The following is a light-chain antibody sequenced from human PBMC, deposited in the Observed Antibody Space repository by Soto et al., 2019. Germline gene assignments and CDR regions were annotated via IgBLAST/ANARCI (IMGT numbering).Light chain of an antibody. J-gene: IGKJ2*01. Sequence: DIPTTQSPASLSASVGDRLTIPCRASQSISSYLNWYQQKPGKAPKLLIYAASSLQSGVPSRFSGSGSGTDFVLTISSLQPEDSATYYCQQLDSRPNTFGQGT. CDR1: QSISSY. CDR3: QQLDSRPNT. V-gene: IGKV1-39*01. CDR2: AAS.